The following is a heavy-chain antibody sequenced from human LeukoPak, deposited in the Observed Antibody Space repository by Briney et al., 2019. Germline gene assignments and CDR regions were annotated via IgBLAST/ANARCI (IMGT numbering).Heavy chain of an antibody. CDR3: ASYSSSLYYFDY. CDR1: GFTFSSSA. Sequence: PGGSLRLSCAASGFTFSSSAMSWVRQAPGKGLEWVSAISNNGGYTYYADSVQGRFTISRDNSKNTLYLQMNSLRAEDTAVYYCASYSSSLYYFDYWGQGTLVTVSS. V-gene: IGHV3-23*01. J-gene: IGHJ4*02. D-gene: IGHD6-13*01. CDR2: ISNNGGYT.